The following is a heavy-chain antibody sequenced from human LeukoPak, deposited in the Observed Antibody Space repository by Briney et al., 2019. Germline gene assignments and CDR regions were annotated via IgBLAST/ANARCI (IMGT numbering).Heavy chain of an antibody. CDR1: GLTFSSFA. Sequence: GGSLRLSCAASGLTFSSFAMSWVRQAPGKGLEWVSGIGGSDDSTSYADSVKGRFTISRDNSKNTLYLQMNSLRADDTAVYYCAKVYYDFWSGYYTPFDYWGQGTLVTVSS. CDR3: AKVYYDFWSGYYTPFDY. D-gene: IGHD3-3*01. J-gene: IGHJ4*02. V-gene: IGHV3-23*01. CDR2: IGGSDDST.